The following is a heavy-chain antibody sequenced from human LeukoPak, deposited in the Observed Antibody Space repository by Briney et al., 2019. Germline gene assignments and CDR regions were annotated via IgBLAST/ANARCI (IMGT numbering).Heavy chain of an antibody. V-gene: IGHV3-11*04. Sequence: GGSLRLSCAASGFTFSDYYMSWIRRAPEKGLEWVSYISSSGGTIYYADSVKGRFTISRDNSKNTLYLQMNSLRAEDTAVYYCARSEVRGYCSSTSCYDFDYWGQGTLVTVSS. CDR3: ARSEVRGYCSSTSCYDFDY. J-gene: IGHJ4*02. CDR1: GFTFSDYY. CDR2: ISSSGGTI. D-gene: IGHD2-2*01.